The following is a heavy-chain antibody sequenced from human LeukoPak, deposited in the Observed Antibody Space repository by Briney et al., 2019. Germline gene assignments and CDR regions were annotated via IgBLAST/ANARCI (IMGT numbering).Heavy chain of an antibody. V-gene: IGHV3-73*01. CDR2: IRSKANSYAT. CDR1: GFTFSGSA. D-gene: IGHD3-16*01. J-gene: IGHJ4*02. CDR3: AKRWG. Sequence: SGGSRRLSCAASGFTFSGSAMHWVRQASGKGLEWVGRIRSKANSYATAYAASVKGRFTISRDDSKNTAYLQMNSLRAEDTAVYFCAKRWGWGQGTLVTVSS.